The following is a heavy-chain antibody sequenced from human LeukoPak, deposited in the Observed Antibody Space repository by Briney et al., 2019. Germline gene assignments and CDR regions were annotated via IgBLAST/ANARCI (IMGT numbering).Heavy chain of an antibody. Sequence: ASVKVSCKASGYTFTSYDINWVRQATGQGLEWMGWMTPGSGDTGYAQRFQGRVTMTRDTSINTAYMELSSLRSEDTAVYHCARMNHYNIKDNWFDPWGQGTLVTVSS. D-gene: IGHD3-22*01. CDR1: GYTFTSYD. J-gene: IGHJ5*02. CDR3: ARMNHYNIKDNWFDP. V-gene: IGHV1-8*01. CDR2: MTPGSGDT.